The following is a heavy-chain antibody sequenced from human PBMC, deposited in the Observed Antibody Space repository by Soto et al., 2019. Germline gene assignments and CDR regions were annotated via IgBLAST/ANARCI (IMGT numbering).Heavy chain of an antibody. D-gene: IGHD3-10*01. CDR3: ARDGEVRGVRSWFDP. Sequence: SETLSLTCTVSGGSINNHYWSWIRQPPGKGLEWLGYVYYNGITNYNPSLKSRVTISVDTSKNQFSLNLTSVTAADTAIYYCARDGEVRGVRSWFDPWGQGTLVTVSS. V-gene: IGHV4-59*11. CDR2: VYYNGIT. CDR1: GGSINNHY. J-gene: IGHJ5*02.